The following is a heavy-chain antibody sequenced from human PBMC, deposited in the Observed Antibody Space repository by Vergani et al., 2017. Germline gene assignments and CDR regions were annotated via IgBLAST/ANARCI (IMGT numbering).Heavy chain of an antibody. J-gene: IGHJ4*02. D-gene: IGHD5-18*01. CDR1: GFTFSSYA. CDR3: AKDPRDTAMVKILDYFDD. Sequence: QVQLVESGGGVVQPGRSLRLSCAASGFTFSSYAMHWVRQAPGTGLEWVAVIYYDGSNKYYADSVKGRFTMSRDNAKNTLYLQMNSLRAEDTAVYYCAKDPRDTAMVKILDYFDDWGQGTLVTVSS. CDR2: IYYDGSNK. V-gene: IGHV3-30-3*01.